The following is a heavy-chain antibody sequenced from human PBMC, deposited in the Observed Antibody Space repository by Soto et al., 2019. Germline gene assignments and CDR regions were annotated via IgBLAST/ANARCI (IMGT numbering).Heavy chain of an antibody. D-gene: IGHD6-25*01. V-gene: IGHV1-2*02. CDR1: GYTLTDYY. CDR2: INPHTGDT. J-gene: IGHJ2*01. CDR3: AREGGAAPGARREWYLDL. Sequence: ASVKVSCKTSGYTLTDYYMHWVRQAPGRGLEWMAWINPHTGDTGTAEKFQGRVTLTRDTSANTAFMDLTGLTSDDTAIYYCAREGGAAPGARREWYLDLWGRGSLVTVSS.